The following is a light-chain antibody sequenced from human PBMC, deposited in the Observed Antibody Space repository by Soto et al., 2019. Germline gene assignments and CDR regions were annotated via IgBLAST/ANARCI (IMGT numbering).Light chain of an antibody. CDR2: GAS. CDR1: QSVSSN. CDR3: QQYNNWPRT. V-gene: IGKV3-15*01. Sequence: EIEMTQSPATLSLAPRERVTLSCRASQSVSSNLAWYQQKPGQAPRLLIYGASTRATGIPARFSGSGSGTEFTLTISSLQSEDFAVYYCQQYNNWPRTFGQGTKVDI. J-gene: IGKJ1*01.